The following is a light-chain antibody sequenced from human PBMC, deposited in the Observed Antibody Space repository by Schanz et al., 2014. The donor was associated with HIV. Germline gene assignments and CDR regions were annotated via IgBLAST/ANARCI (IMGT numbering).Light chain of an antibody. Sequence: EIVLTQSPGRLSLSPGERATLSCRASQSVGGSQLAWFQLKRGQPPRLLIYATSFRAVGIPDRFSGSGSETDFTLTISRLEPEDFAVYYCQQYGSSPRTFGQGTKLEIK. CDR1: QSVGGSQ. CDR3: QQYGSSPRT. CDR2: ATS. J-gene: IGKJ2*01. V-gene: IGKV3-20*01.